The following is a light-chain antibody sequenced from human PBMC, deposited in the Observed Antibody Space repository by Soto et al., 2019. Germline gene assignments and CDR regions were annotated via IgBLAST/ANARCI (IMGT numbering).Light chain of an antibody. Sequence: DIVMTQSPSTLSVCLGGGAALSCIAVQSVSSNLAWYQQKPGQAPRLLIYGASTRATGIPARFSGSGSGTDFTLTISSLEPEDFAVYYCQQRSNWPPTWTFGQGTKVDIK. CDR3: QQRSNWPPTWT. J-gene: IGKJ1*01. CDR2: GAS. CDR1: QSVSSN. V-gene: IGKV3-15*01.